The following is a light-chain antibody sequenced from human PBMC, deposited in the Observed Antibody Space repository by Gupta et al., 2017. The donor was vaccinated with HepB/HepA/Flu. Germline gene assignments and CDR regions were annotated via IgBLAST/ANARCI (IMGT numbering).Light chain of an antibody. V-gene: IGLV3-25*03. CDR3: QSADRSGTHV. J-gene: IGLJ1*01. Sequence: SYPLTQPPSVSVSPGQTARITCSGDALPRQYTYWYQQKPGQAPKLLIYKDIERPSGIPERFSGSRSGTTVTLTISGVQAEDEADYYCQSADRSGTHVFGTGTKVTVL. CDR2: KDI. CDR1: ALPRQY.